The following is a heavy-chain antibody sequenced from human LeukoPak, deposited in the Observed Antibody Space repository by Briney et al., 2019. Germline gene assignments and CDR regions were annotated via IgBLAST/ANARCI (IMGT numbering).Heavy chain of an antibody. CDR2: ISYDGSNK. V-gene: IGHV3-30*03. CDR3: ARGSDYYDSSGYIDY. Sequence: GGSLRLSCAASGFTFSSYWMSWVRQAPGKGLEWVAVISYDGSNKYYADSVKGRFTISRDNSKNTLYLQMNSLRAEDTAVYYCARGSDYYDSSGYIDYWGQGTLVTVSS. D-gene: IGHD3-22*01. J-gene: IGHJ4*02. CDR1: GFTFSSYW.